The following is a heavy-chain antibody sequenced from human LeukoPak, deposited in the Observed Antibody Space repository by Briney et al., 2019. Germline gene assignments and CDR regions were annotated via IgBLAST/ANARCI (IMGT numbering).Heavy chain of an antibody. D-gene: IGHD5-18*01. J-gene: IGHJ4*02. Sequence: SETLSLTCTVSGGSISSYYWSWIRQPPGKGLEWIGYIYYSGSTNYNPSLKSRVTISVDTSKNQFSLKLSSVTAADTAVYYCARGDSYDTYYFDYWGQGILVTVSS. CDR3: ARGDSYDTYYFDY. CDR2: IYYSGST. CDR1: GGSISSYY. V-gene: IGHV4-59*01.